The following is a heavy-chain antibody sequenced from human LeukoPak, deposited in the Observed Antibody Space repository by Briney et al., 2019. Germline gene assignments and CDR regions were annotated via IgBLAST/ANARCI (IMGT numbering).Heavy chain of an antibody. V-gene: IGHV1-18*01. Sequence: ASVKVSCKASGYTFTSYGITWERQAPGQGLEWMGWISGYNGNTNYAQNLQGRVTMTTDTSTSTAYMDLRSLRFDDTAVYYCARVLYGDYGVGYYYYMDVWGKGTTVTVSS. D-gene: IGHD4-17*01. CDR3: ARVLYGDYGVGYYYYMDV. CDR2: ISGYNGNT. J-gene: IGHJ6*03. CDR1: GYTFTSYG.